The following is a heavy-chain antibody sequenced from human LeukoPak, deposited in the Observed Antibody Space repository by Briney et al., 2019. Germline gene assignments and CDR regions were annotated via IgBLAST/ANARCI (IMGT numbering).Heavy chain of an antibody. D-gene: IGHD3-3*01. CDR3: ARVYTVLRFLEWLLYNYYGMDV. CDR1: GFTFSSYA. J-gene: IGHJ6*02. CDR2: ISGSGGST. V-gene: IGHV3-23*01. Sequence: PGGSLRLSCAASGFTFSSYAMSWVRQAPGKGLEWVSAISGSGGSTYYADSVKGRFTISRDNSKNTLYLQMNSLRAEDTAVYYCARVYTVLRFLEWLLYNYYGMDVWGQGTTVTVSS.